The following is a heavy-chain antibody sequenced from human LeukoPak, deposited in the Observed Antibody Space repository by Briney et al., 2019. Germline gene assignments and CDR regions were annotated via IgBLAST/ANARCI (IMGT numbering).Heavy chain of an antibody. J-gene: IGHJ4*02. D-gene: IGHD3-10*01. Sequence: GASVKVSCKVSGYTLTELSMHWVRQAPGKGLEWMGGFDPEDGETIYAQKFQGRVTMTEDTSTDTAYMELSSLRSEDTAVYYCATGYGSGSYGGVDYWGQGTLVTVSS. CDR3: ATGYGSGSYGGVDY. CDR2: FDPEDGET. V-gene: IGHV1-24*01. CDR1: GYTLTELS.